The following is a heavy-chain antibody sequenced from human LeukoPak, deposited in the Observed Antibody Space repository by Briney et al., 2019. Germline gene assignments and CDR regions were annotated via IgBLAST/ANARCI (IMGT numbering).Heavy chain of an antibody. D-gene: IGHD3-22*01. CDR3: AKDLNYYDSSGSDFSFDY. J-gene: IGHJ4*02. Sequence: PGGSLRLSCVASGFTFSSYAMSWVRQAPGKGLEWVSAISGSGGSTYYADSVKGRFTISRDNSKNTLYLQMNSLRAEDTAVYYCAKDLNYYDSSGSDFSFDYWGQGTLVTVSS. CDR1: GFTFSSYA. V-gene: IGHV3-23*01. CDR2: ISGSGGST.